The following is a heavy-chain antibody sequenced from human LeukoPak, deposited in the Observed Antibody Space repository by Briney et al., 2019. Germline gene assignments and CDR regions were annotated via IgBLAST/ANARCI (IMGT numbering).Heavy chain of an antibody. D-gene: IGHD3-10*01. Sequence: SSETLSLTCTVSGGSISSSSYYWGWIRQPPGKGLEWIGSIYYSGSTYYNPSLKSRVTISVDTSKNQFSLKLSSVTAADTAVYYCAKSNGYGLVDIGGQGTMVTVSS. CDR2: IYYSGST. CDR1: GGSISSSSYY. CDR3: AKSNGYGLVDI. J-gene: IGHJ3*02. V-gene: IGHV4-39*01.